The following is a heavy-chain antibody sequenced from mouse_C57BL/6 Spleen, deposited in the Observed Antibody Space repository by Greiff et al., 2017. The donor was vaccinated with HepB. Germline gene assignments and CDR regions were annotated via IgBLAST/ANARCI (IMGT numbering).Heavy chain of an antibody. V-gene: IGHV1-52*01. CDR3: ARDYYYGRDYFDY. CDR1: GYTFTSYW. Sequence: QVQLKQPGAELVRPGSSVKLSCKASGYTFTSYWMHWVKQRPIQGLEWIGNIDPSDSETHYNQKFKDKATLTVDKSSSTAYMQLSSLTSEDSAVYYCARDYYYGRDYFDYWGQGTTLTVSS. CDR2: IDPSDSET. D-gene: IGHD1-1*01. J-gene: IGHJ2*01.